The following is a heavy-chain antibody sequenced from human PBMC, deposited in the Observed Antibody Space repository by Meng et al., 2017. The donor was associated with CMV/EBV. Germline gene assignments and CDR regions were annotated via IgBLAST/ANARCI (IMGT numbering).Heavy chain of an antibody. J-gene: IGHJ6*02. CDR1: GFTFSSYA. CDR3: TSFPRFIYYGMDV. CDR2: ISYDGSNK. V-gene: IGHV3-30*14. D-gene: IGHD3-10*01. Sequence: GESLKISCAASGFTFSSYAMHWVRQAPGKGLEWVAVISYDGSNKYYADSVKGRFTISRDNSKNTLYLQMNSLRAEDTAVYYCTSFPRFIYYGMDVWGQGTTVTVSS.